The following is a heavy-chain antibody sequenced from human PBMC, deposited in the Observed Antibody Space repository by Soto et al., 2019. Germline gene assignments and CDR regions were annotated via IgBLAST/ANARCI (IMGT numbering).Heavy chain of an antibody. CDR2: IYYSGST. J-gene: IGHJ6*02. Sequence: SETLSLTCTVSGGSISSGGYYWSWIRQHPGKGLEWVGYIYYSGSTYYNPSLKSRVTISVDTSKNQFSLKLSSVTAADTAVYYCARVRRMITFGGVIVDNHGMDVWGQGTTVTVSS. CDR3: ARVRRMITFGGVIVDNHGMDV. D-gene: IGHD3-16*02. V-gene: IGHV4-31*03. CDR1: GGSISSGGYY.